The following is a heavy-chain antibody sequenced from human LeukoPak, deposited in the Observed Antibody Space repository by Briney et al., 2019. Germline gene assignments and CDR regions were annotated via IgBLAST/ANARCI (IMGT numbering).Heavy chain of an antibody. Sequence: GRSLRLSCAASGFSFDDYDMAWLRQAPGKGLEWVSDIDWKGRPTSYADSVKGRFTISRDNAQKSLYLQMDSLRAEDTALYYCAREVYRIGVGGFDPWGQGTLVIVSS. CDR1: GFSFDDYD. CDR3: AREVYRIGVGGFDP. CDR2: IDWKGRPT. J-gene: IGHJ5*02. D-gene: IGHD6-19*01. V-gene: IGHV3-20*04.